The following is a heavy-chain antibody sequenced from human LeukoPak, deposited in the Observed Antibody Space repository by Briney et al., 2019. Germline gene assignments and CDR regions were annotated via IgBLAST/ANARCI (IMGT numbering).Heavy chain of an antibody. V-gene: IGHV3-66*01. J-gene: IGHJ4*02. CDR3: AREKGILELIY. D-gene: IGHD3-10*01. Sequence: GGSLTLSCAASGFTVSDNYMSWVRQAPGKGLEWVSVIYSGSNTYYADSVKGRFTISRDNSKNTLYLQMNSLRAEDTAVYYCAREKGILELIYWGQGTLVTVSS. CDR1: GFTVSDNY. CDR2: IYSGSNT.